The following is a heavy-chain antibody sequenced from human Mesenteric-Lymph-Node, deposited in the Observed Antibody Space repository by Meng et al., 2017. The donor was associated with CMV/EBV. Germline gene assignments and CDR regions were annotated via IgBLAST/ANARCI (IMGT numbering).Heavy chain of an antibody. CDR3: ARDSSGYYWFDP. V-gene: IGHV4-31*02. J-gene: IGHJ5*02. CDR2: IYHSGTT. D-gene: IGHD3-22*01. Sequence: VSGDSIRSGGSFWNWIRQHPGNGLEWIGSIYHSGTTYYNPSLKSRVAISVDTSKNQFSLRLSSVTAADTAVYYCARDSSGYYWFDPWGQGTLVTVSS. CDR1: GDSIRSGGSF.